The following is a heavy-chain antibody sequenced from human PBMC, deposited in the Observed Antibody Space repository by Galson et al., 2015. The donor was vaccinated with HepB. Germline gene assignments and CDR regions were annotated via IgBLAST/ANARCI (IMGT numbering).Heavy chain of an antibody. J-gene: IGHJ3*01. Sequence: SLRLSCAASGFTFRSYGMTWVRQAPGKGLEWVSGISGSGGSTYYADSVKGRVTIARDNSKDTLYLQMNRLRVEDTAVYYCAKDYMESPYGGYALDVWGQGTMVTVSS. CDR1: GFTFRSYG. CDR3: AKDYMESPYGGYALDV. CDR2: ISGSGGST. V-gene: IGHV3-23*01. D-gene: IGHD4/OR15-4a*01.